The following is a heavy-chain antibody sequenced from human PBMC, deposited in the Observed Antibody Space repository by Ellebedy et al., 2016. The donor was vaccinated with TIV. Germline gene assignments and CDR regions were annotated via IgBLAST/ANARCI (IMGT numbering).Heavy chain of an antibody. V-gene: IGHV1-46*04. CDR2: IDPNGGST. CDR3: AKRSPDAWFNY. D-gene: IGHD5-24*01. CDR1: AYTLTSHY. J-gene: IGHJ4*02. Sequence: AASVKVSCKASAYTLTSHYMHWVPQAPGQGLDWMGIIDPNGGSTTYAGKLQGRVTMTRDTSTSTVYMELSSLTSDETAVYFCAKRSPDAWFNYWGQGTLVTVSS.